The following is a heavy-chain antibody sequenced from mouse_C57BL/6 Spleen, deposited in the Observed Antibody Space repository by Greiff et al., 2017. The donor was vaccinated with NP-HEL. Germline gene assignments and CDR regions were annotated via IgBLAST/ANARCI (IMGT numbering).Heavy chain of an antibody. V-gene: IGHV1-80*01. Sequence: VQRVESGAELVKPGASVKISCKASGYAFSSYWMNWVKQRPGKGLEWIGQIYPGDGDTNYNGKFKGKATLTADKSSSTAYMQLSSLTSEDSAVYFCARESVFAYWGQGTLVTVSA. CDR1: GYAFSSYW. J-gene: IGHJ3*01. CDR2: IYPGDGDT. CDR3: ARESVFAY.